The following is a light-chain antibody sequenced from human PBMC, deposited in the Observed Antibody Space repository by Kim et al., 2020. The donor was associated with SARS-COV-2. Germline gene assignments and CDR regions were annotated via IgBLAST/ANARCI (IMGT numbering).Light chain of an antibody. CDR1: ESLSGNH. V-gene: IGKV3-20*01. J-gene: IGKJ1*01. CDR2: RTS. CDR3: QQYTLSPRT. Sequence: DIVMTQSPGTLSLSPGERATLSCRASESLSGNHLAWYQQKPGQAPRLLIYRTSSRAAGIPDRFSGSGSGTDFTLTISRLEPEDFAVYYCQQYTLSPRTFGQGTKVDIK.